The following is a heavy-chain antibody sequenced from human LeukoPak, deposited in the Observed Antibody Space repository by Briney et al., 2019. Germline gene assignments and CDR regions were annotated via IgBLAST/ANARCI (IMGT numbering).Heavy chain of an antibody. Sequence: ASVKVSCKASGYTFTSYDINWVRQATGQGLEWMGWMNPNSGSTGYAQKFQGRVTMTRDTSISTAYMELSSLRSEDTAVYYCAREIYGSGSYYYYYYYMDVWGKGTTVTISS. J-gene: IGHJ6*03. D-gene: IGHD3-10*01. CDR1: GYTFTSYD. V-gene: IGHV1-8*01. CDR2: MNPNSGST. CDR3: AREIYGSGSYYYYYYYMDV.